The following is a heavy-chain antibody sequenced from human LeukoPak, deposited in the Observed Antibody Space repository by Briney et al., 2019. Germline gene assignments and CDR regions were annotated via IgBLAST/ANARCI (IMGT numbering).Heavy chain of an antibody. CDR1: GYSFTSYW. D-gene: IGHD1-1*01. Sequence: GESLKISCKGSGYSFTSYWIGWVRQMPGKGLEWMGIIYPGDSDTRYGPSFQGQVTISADKSISTAYLQWSSLKASDTAMYYCARPSQVERPYDAFDIWGQGAMVTVSS. CDR3: ARPSQVERPYDAFDI. J-gene: IGHJ3*02. V-gene: IGHV5-51*01. CDR2: IYPGDSDT.